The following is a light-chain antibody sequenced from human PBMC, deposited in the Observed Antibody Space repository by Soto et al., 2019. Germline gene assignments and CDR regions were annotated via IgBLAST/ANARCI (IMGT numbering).Light chain of an antibody. CDR3: QQYNNWPLT. J-gene: IGKJ4*01. V-gene: IGKV3-15*01. CDR1: QTVRSD. Sequence: EIVMTQSPATLSVSPGERATLSCRASQTVRSDFAWYQHKPGQAPRLLIYGASTRATGIPARFSGSGSGTEFTLTISSLQSEDFAVYYCQQYNNWPLTFGGGTKVDIK. CDR2: GAS.